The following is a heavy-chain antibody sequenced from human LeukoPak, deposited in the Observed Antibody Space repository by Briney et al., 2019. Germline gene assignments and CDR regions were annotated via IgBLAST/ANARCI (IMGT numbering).Heavy chain of an antibody. CDR3: ARKYDSSGFPFDY. V-gene: IGHV3-53*05. CDR2: IYSGGST. D-gene: IGHD3-22*01. Sequence: GGSLRLSCAASGFTVSSNFMSWVRQAPGKGLEWVSLIYSGGSTYYADSVKGRFTISRDNSKNTLYLQMNSLRAEDTAVYFCARKYDSSGFPFDYWGQGTLVTVSS. CDR1: GFTVSSNF. J-gene: IGHJ4*02.